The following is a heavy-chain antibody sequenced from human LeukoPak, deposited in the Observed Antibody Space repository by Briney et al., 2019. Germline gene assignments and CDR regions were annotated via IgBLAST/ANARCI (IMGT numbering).Heavy chain of an antibody. Sequence: ASVKVSCKASGGTFSSYAISWVRQAPGQGLEWMGGIIPIFGTANYAQKFQGRVTITADKSTSTAYMELSSLRSEDTAVYYCARVRERSSCFDYWGQGTLVTVSS. CDR1: GGTFSSYA. CDR2: IIPIFGTA. CDR3: ARVRERSSCFDY. J-gene: IGHJ4*02. D-gene: IGHD6-13*01. V-gene: IGHV1-69*06.